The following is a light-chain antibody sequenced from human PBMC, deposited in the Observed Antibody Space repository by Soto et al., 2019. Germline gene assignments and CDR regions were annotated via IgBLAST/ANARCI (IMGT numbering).Light chain of an antibody. CDR2: DVS. J-gene: IGKJ4*01. CDR3: QLCGTSLT. Sequence: EVVLTQSPATLSLSPGERATLSCGASQSISSIYLAWYQQKPGLAPRLLMYDVSKRFSGTPDRFSGSGSGTDLTLTITALGPEDSEVYYCQLCGTSLTFGAGTKVE. V-gene: IGKV3D-20*01. CDR1: QSISSIY.